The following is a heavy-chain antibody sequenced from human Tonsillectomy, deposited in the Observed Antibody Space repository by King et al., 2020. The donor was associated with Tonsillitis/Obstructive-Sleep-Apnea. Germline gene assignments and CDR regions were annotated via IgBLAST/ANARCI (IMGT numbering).Heavy chain of an antibody. CDR3: AQYKWHYAAYYHYMDV. CDR2: IYWDDDK. D-gene: IGHD1-7*01. Sequence: TLKESGPTLVKPTQTLTLTCTFSGFSLSTSGVGVGWIRQPPGKALEWLALIYWDDDKRYSPSLKSRLTITKETSKNQVLLTMTNMDPVDTAPYYCAQYKWHYAAYYHYMDVWGKGTTVTVSS. CDR1: GFSLSTSGVG. J-gene: IGHJ6*03. V-gene: IGHV2-5*02.